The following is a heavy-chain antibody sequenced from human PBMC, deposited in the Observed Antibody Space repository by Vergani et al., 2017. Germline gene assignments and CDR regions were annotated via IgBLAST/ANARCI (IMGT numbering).Heavy chain of an antibody. D-gene: IGHD2-15*01. CDR2: IYYSGST. J-gene: IGHJ4*02. Sequence: QLQLQESGPGLVKPSETLSLTCTVSGGSISSSSYYWGWIRQPPGKGLEWIGSIYYSGSTYYNPSLKSRVTISVDTSKNQFSLKLSSVTAADTAVYYCASRGEYCSGGTCYSGFDYWGQGTLVTVAS. CDR3: ASRGEYCSGGTCYSGFDY. V-gene: IGHV4-39*01. CDR1: GGSISSSSYY.